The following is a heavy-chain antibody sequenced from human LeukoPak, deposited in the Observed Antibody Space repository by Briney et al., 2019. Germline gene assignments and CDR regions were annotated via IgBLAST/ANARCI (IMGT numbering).Heavy chain of an antibody. CDR2: IGGSGGST. V-gene: IGHV3-23*01. CDR3: AKDFGSSSWFAPRFDP. Sequence: GGSLRLSCAASGFTFSSYAMSWVRQAPGKGLEWVSAIGGSGGSTYYADSVKGRFTISRDNSKNTLYLQMNSLRAEDTAVYYCAKDFGSSSWFAPRFDPWGQGTLVTVSS. J-gene: IGHJ5*02. D-gene: IGHD6-13*01. CDR1: GFTFSSYA.